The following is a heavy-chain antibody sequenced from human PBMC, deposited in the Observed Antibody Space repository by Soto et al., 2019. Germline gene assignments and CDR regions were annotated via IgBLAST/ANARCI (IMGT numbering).Heavy chain of an antibody. CDR2: IIPIFGTA. CDR3: ASYYDSSGAIDAFDI. CDR1: GGTFSSYA. V-gene: IGHV1-69*06. J-gene: IGHJ3*02. Sequence: GASVKVSWKASGGTFSSYAISWVRQAPGQGLEWMGGIIPIFGTANYAQKFQGRVTITADKSTSTAYMELSSLRSEDTAVYYCASYYDSSGAIDAFDIWGQGTMVTVSS. D-gene: IGHD3-22*01.